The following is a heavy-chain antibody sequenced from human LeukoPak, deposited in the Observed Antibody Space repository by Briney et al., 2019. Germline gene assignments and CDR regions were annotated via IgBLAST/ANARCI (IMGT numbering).Heavy chain of an antibody. Sequence: PGGSLRLSCAASGFTFSSYSMNWVRQAPGKGLEWVSSISSSSSYIYYADSVKGRFTISRDNAKNSLYLQMNSLRAEDTAVYYCARGRKYSDQGNCFDYWGQGTLVTVSS. CDR3: ARGRKYSDQGNCFDY. V-gene: IGHV3-21*01. CDR2: ISSSSSYI. D-gene: IGHD1-26*01. CDR1: GFTFSSYS. J-gene: IGHJ4*02.